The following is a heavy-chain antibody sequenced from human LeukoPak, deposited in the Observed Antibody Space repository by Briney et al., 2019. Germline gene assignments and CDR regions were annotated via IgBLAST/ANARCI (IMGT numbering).Heavy chain of an antibody. Sequence: GGSLRLSCAASGFTFSNHGMNWVRQAPGKGLEWVSGISPSGDITYYADSVKGRFTISRDSSKNTLYLQMNSLRAEDTAVYYCARIRGGIAAAGIDNWFDPWGQGTLVTVSS. V-gene: IGHV3-23*01. CDR1: GFTFSNHG. CDR2: ISPSGDIT. D-gene: IGHD6-13*01. CDR3: ARIRGGIAAAGIDNWFDP. J-gene: IGHJ5*02.